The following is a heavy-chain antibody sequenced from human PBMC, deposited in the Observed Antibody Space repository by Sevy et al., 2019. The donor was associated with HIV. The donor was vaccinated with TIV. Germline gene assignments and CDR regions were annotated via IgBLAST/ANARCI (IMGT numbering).Heavy chain of an antibody. J-gene: IGHJ6*02. CDR3: ARVRAAAGIDV. V-gene: IGHV3-13*01. Sequence: GGSLRLSCAASGFTFSSYDMHWVRQATGKGLEWVSGIGTAGDTYYLGSVKGRFTISRDNAKNSLYLQMNSLRAGDTAVYYCARVRAAAGIDVWGQGTTVTVSS. CDR2: IGTAGDT. CDR1: GFTFSSYD. D-gene: IGHD6-13*01.